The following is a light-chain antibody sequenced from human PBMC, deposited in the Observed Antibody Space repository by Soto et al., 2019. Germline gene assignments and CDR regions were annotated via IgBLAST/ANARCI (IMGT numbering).Light chain of an antibody. Sequence: DIHMTQSPSSLSASIGDRVTITCQASEDISNFLNWYQQKPGKAPKLLIYDASILETGVPSRFSGSGSGTEFVLSITSLQPDDFATYYCQQYDDLLFTFGPGTTVDIK. J-gene: IGKJ3*01. CDR1: EDISNF. V-gene: IGKV1-33*01. CDR3: QQYDDLLFT. CDR2: DAS.